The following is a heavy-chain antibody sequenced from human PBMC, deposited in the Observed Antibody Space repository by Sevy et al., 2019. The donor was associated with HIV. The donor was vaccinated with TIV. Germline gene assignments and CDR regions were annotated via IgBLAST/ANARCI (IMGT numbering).Heavy chain of an antibody. V-gene: IGHV1-24*01. J-gene: IGHJ4*02. CDR1: GYTLTQLS. D-gene: IGHD3-22*01. Sequence: ASVKVSFKVSGYTLTQLSMNWVRQAPGKGLEWMGTFDPEDGETFYAQNFQGRVTMTEDTSTDTAYMELSNLRSGDTAVYYCATTKDYYDSSGYPFDDWGQGTLVTVSS. CDR2: FDPEDGET. CDR3: ATTKDYYDSSGYPFDD.